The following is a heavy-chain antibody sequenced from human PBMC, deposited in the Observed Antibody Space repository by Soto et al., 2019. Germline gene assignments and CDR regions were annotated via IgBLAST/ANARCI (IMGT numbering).Heavy chain of an antibody. CDR1: GGYIDSYY. CDR3: ARDMFIYDSRTYHNPVNWFDP. CDR2: ISYSGSA. V-gene: IGHV4-59*01. J-gene: IGHJ5*02. Sequence: SETLSLTCNVSGGYIDSYYWTWLRQPPGKGLEWIGYISYSGSATYNPSLQSRVTISVDTSKRHFSLTLNSVTAADTAVYYCARDMFIYDSRTYHNPVNWFDPWGQGILVTVSS. D-gene: IGHD3-10*01.